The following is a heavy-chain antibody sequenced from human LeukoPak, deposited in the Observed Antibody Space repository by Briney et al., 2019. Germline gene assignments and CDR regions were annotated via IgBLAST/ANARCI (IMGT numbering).Heavy chain of an antibody. CDR1: GYTFTGYY. Sequence: ASVKVSCKASGYTFTGYYMHWVRQAPGQGLVWMGWINPDSGGTNYAQKFQGRVTMTRDTSISTAYMELSRLRSDDTAVYYCARATYYYDSSGYYYFDYWGQGTLVTVSS. CDR3: ARATYYYDSSGYYYFDY. J-gene: IGHJ4*02. V-gene: IGHV1-2*02. D-gene: IGHD3-22*01. CDR2: INPDSGGT.